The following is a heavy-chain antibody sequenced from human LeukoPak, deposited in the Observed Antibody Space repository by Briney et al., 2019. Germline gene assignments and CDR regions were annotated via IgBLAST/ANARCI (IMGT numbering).Heavy chain of an antibody. CDR1: GYTFTSYY. CDR3: ARASVPSGLVTYYYDSSGYWFDY. CDR2: INPSGGST. V-gene: IGHV1-46*01. D-gene: IGHD3-22*01. J-gene: IGHJ4*02. Sequence: ASVKVSCKASGYTFTSYYMHWVRQAPGQGLEWMGIINPSGGSTTYAQKFQGRVTMTRDMSTSTVYMELSSLRSEDTAVYYCARASVPSGLVTYYYDSSGYWFDYWGQGTLVTVSS.